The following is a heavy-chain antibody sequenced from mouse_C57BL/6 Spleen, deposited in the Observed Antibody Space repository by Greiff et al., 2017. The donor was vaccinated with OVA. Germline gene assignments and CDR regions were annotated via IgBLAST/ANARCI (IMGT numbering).Heavy chain of an antibody. D-gene: IGHD4-1*01. CDR3: VKAVTGSLYAMDY. CDR2: IRNKANGYTT. Sequence: EVMLVESGGGLVQPGASLRLSCAASGFTFTDYYMSWVRQPPGKAPEWLALIRNKANGYTTEYTASVKGRLPISRDNSQNILYHQMNTLRAEDSATYYCVKAVTGSLYAMDYWGQGTSVTVSS. CDR1: GFTFTDYY. J-gene: IGHJ4*01. V-gene: IGHV7-4*01.